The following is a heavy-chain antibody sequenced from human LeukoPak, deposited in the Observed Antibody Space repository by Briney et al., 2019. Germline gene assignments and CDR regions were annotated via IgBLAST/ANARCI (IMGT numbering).Heavy chain of an antibody. CDR3: AREGVVDYYYNGMDV. CDR2: IWYDGSNK. D-gene: IGHD2-15*01. V-gene: IGHV3-33*08. Sequence: GGSLRLSCAASGFTLRSYAMSWVRQAPGKGLEWVAVIWYDGSNKYYADSVKGRFTISRDNSKNTLYLQMNSLRAEDTAVYYCAREGVVDYYYNGMDVWGKGTTVTVPS. CDR1: GFTLRSYA. J-gene: IGHJ6*04.